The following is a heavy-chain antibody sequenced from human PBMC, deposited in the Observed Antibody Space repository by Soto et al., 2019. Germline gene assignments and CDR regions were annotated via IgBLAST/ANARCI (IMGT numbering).Heavy chain of an antibody. CDR1: GGSFSGYY. V-gene: IGHV4-59*01. CDR3: ARRAVVAVTGSLDNWLDP. Sequence: SETLSLTCAVYGGSFSGYYWSWIRQPPGKGLEWIGYIYYSGSTNYNPSLKSRVTISVDTSRNQFSLKVNSVTAADTAVYYCARRAVVAVTGSLDNWLDPWGQGILVTV. CDR2: IYYSGST. D-gene: IGHD2-21*01. J-gene: IGHJ5*02.